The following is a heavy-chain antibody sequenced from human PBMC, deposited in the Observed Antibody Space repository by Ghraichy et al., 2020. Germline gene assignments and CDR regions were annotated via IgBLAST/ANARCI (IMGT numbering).Heavy chain of an antibody. CDR1: GGSISSSSYY. CDR3: ARRDSLTGYHTFDY. V-gene: IGHV4-39*01. D-gene: IGHD3-9*01. J-gene: IGHJ4*02. CDR2: SYYSGST. Sequence: SETLSLTCTVSGGSISSSSYYWGWLRQPPGKGLEWIGSSYYSGSTYYNPSHKRRVTLSEDTSKNQFPLKLSSVTAADTAVYYCARRDSLTGYHTFDYWGQRTLVTVSP.